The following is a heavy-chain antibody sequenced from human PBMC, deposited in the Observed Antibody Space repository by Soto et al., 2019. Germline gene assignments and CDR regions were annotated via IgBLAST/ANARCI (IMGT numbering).Heavy chain of an antibody. J-gene: IGHJ4*02. CDR1: GSSISSSNW. CDR3: AMTDCSSTSCYVDY. CDR2: IYHSGST. D-gene: IGHD2-2*01. V-gene: IGHV4-4*02. Sequence: PSETLSLTCAVSGSSISSSNWWSWVRQPPGKGLEWIGEIYHSGSTNYNPSLKSRVTISVDKSKNQFSLKLSSVTAADTAVYYCAMTDCSSTSCYVDYWGQGTLVTVSS.